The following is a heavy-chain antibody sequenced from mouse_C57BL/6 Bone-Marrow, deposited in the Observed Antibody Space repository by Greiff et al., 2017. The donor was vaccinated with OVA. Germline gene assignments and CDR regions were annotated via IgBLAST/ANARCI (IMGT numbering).Heavy chain of an antibody. D-gene: IGHD1-1*01. V-gene: IGHV1-69*01. CDR1: GYTFTSYW. CDR2: IDPSDSYT. J-gene: IGHJ3*01. Sequence: QVQLQQPGAELVMPGASVKLSCKASGYTFTSYWMPWVKQRPGQGLEWIGEIDPSDSYTNYNQKFKGKSTLTVDKSSSTAYMQLSSLTSEDSAVYYCAINYYGSSLFAYWGQGTLVTVSA. CDR3: AINYYGSSLFAY.